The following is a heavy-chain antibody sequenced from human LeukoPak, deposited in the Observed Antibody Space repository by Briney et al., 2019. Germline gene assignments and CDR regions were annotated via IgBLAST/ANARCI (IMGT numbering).Heavy chain of an antibody. D-gene: IGHD5-24*01. Sequence: SVKVSCKASGYTFTGYYLHWVRQAPGQGLEWMGGIIPIFGTANYAQKFQGRVTITADESTSTAYMELSSLRSEDTAVYYCATKRGRDGYIPYYYGMDVWGQGTTVTVSS. CDR3: ATKRGRDGYIPYYYGMDV. CDR2: IIPIFGTA. CDR1: GYTFTGYY. V-gene: IGHV1-69*13. J-gene: IGHJ6*02.